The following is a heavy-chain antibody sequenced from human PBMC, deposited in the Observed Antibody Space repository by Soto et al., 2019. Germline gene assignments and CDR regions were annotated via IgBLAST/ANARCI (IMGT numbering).Heavy chain of an antibody. V-gene: IGHV1-3*01. CDR1: GYTFTSYA. CDR3: ARECDWNHAFDI. Sequence: GASVKVSCKASGYTFTSYAMHWVRQAPGQRLEWMGWINAGNGNTKYSQKFQGRVTITRDTSASTAYMELSSLRSEDTAVYYCARECDWNHAFDIWGQGTMVTVSS. CDR2: INAGNGNT. D-gene: IGHD1-1*01. J-gene: IGHJ3*02.